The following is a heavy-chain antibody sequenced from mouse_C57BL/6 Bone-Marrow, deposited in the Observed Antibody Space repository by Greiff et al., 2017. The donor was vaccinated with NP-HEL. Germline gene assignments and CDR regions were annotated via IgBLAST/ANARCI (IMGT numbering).Heavy chain of an antibody. CDR3: ARWAHYYGSSYYAMDY. CDR2: IYPSDSET. D-gene: IGHD1-1*01. V-gene: IGHV1-61*01. CDR1: GYTFTSYW. Sequence: VQLQQPGAELVRPGSSVKLSFKASGYTFTSYWMDWVKQRPGQGLEWIGNIYPSDSETHYNQKFKDKATLTVDKSSSTAYMQLSSLTSEDSAVYYCARWAHYYGSSYYAMDYWGQGTSVTVSS. J-gene: IGHJ4*01.